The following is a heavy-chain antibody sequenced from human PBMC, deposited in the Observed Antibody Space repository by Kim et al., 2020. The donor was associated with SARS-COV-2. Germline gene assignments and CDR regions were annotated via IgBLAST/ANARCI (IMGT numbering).Heavy chain of an antibody. CDR1: GFTFGDYA. CDR2: ISWNSGSI. D-gene: IGHD6-13*01. V-gene: IGHV3-9*01. J-gene: IGHJ5*02. Sequence: GGSLRLSCAASGFTFGDYAMHWVRQAPGKGLEWVSGISWNSGSIGYADSVKGRFTISRDNAKNSLYLQMNSLRAEDTALYYCAKDRSSSWYGNWFDPWGQGTLVTVSS. CDR3: AKDRSSSWYGNWFDP.